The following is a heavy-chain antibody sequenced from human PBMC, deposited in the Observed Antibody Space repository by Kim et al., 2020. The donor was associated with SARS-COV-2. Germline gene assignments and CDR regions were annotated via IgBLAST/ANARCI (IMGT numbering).Heavy chain of an antibody. CDR3: ARQAASGLDA. CDR1: GYTFSGNW. CDR2: IYPGDSDV. J-gene: IGHJ5*02. D-gene: IGHD6-13*01. Sequence: GESLKISCKGSGYTFSGNWIAWVRQVPGKGLEWMGLIYPGDSDVRYSPSFQGQATMSADKSISTAYLQWSSLKASDTAIYYCARQAASGLDAWGQGTLVAVSS. V-gene: IGHV5-51*01.